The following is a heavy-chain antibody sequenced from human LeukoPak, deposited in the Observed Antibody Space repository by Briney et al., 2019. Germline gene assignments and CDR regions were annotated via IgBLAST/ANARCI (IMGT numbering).Heavy chain of an antibody. V-gene: IGHV4-39*07. CDR3: AREGRVQQWPKWFDP. D-gene: IGHD6-19*01. J-gene: IGHJ5*02. CDR2: IYYSGST. CDR1: GFTFSSYE. Sequence: GSLRLSCAASGFTFSSYEMNWVRQAPGKGLEWIGSIYYSGSTYYNPSLKSRVTISVDTSKNQFSLKLSSVTVADTAVYYCAREGRVQQWPKWFDPWGQGTLVTVSS.